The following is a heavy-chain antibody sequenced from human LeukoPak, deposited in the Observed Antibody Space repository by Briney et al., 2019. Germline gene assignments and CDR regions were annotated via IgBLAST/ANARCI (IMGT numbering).Heavy chain of an antibody. CDR2: ISYSGSVQ. D-gene: IGHD3-22*01. Sequence: GMSLRLSCAASGFTFNNFGMHWVHQAPGKGLEWVSVISYSGSVQFYADSVKGRFTISRDDSKNTVHMQMNRLRVEDTAVYYCARSPRDSRDWTGTLDYWGQGALVTVSS. V-gene: IGHV3-30*03. CDR1: GFTFNNFG. CDR3: ARSPRDSRDWTGTLDY. J-gene: IGHJ4*02.